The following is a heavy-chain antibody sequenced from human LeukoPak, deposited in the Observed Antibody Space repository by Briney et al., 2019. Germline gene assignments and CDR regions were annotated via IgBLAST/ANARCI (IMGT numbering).Heavy chain of an antibody. J-gene: IGHJ4*02. Sequence: PGGSLRLSCAASGFTFSSYGMHWVRQAPGKGLEWVAVIWYDGSNKYYADSVKGRFNISRDNSKNTLYLQMNSLRAEDTAVYYCAKDSWYCSSTSCYRGNYFDYWGQGTLVTVSS. CDR3: AKDSWYCSSTSCYRGNYFDY. V-gene: IGHV3-33*06. CDR2: IWYDGSNK. D-gene: IGHD2-2*01. CDR1: GFTFSSYG.